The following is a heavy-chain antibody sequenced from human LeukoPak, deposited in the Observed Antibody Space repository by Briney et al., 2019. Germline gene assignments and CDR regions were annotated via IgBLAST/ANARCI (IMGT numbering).Heavy chain of an antibody. Sequence: PGGSLRLSCAASGFTFSSYSMNWVRQAPGKGLEWVSMISTDGSSTYYADSVKGRFTISRDNSKNTLYLQMNSLRAEDTAVYYCVKKGYAGSGTYSYYFDYWGQGTLVTVTS. CDR1: GFTFSSYS. V-gene: IGHV3-23*01. J-gene: IGHJ4*02. CDR2: ISTDGSST. D-gene: IGHD3-10*01. CDR3: VKKGYAGSGTYSYYFDY.